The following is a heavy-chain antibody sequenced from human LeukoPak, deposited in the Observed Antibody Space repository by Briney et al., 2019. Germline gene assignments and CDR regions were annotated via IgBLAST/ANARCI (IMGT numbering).Heavy chain of an antibody. Sequence: ASVKVSCKVSGYTLTELSMHWVRQAPGKGLEWMGGFDPEDGETIYAQKFQGRVTMTEDTSTDTAYMELSSLRSEDTAVYYCATGGITGTTAAFDIWGQGTMVTVSP. CDR3: ATGGITGTTAAFDI. V-gene: IGHV1-24*01. J-gene: IGHJ3*02. CDR1: GYTLTELS. D-gene: IGHD1-7*01. CDR2: FDPEDGET.